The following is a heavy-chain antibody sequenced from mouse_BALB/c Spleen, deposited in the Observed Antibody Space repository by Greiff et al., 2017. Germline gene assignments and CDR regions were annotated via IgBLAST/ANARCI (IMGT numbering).Heavy chain of an antibody. J-gene: IGHJ3*01. CDR3: AKGLLRDGGFAY. CDR2: IDPYDSET. Sequence: EVQLQQSGAELVRSGASVKLSCTASGFNIKDYYMHWVKQRPEQGLEWIGRIDPYDSETHYNQKFKDKAILTVDKSSSTAYMQLSSLTSEDSAVYYCAKGLLRDGGFAYWGQGTLVTVSA. CDR1: GFNIKDYY. V-gene: IGHV14-1*01. D-gene: IGHD1-1*01.